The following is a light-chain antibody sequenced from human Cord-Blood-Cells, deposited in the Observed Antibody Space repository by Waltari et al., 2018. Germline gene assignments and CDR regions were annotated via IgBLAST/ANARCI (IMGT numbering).Light chain of an antibody. CDR3: QQYNNWPLT. J-gene: IGKJ3*01. V-gene: IGKV3-15*01. Sequence: EIVMTQSPATLSVSPGEXXXXSCMASQSVSSNLAWYQQKPGQAPRLLIYGSSTRATGIPARFSGSGSGTEFTLTISSLQSEDFAVYYCQQYNNWPLTFGPGTKVDIK. CDR2: GSS. CDR1: QSVSSN.